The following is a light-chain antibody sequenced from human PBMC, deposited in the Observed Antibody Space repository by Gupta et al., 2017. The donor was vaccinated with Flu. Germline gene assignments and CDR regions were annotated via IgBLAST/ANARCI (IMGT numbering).Light chain of an antibody. CDR2: EGS. V-gene: IGLV2-14*01. CDR1: SSDVGGYNF. Sequence: SALTPPASVSGSPGQSITIPCTGTSSDVGGYNFGFWYQQHPGKAPKLMIYEGSKRAAGVSNRFSGSKTGNTASLTISGRQAEDEADYYCSSYTISSTRVFGGGTKLTVL. CDR3: SSYTISSTRV. J-gene: IGLJ3*02.